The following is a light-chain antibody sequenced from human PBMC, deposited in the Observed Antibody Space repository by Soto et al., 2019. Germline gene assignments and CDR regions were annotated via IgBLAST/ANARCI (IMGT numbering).Light chain of an antibody. CDR1: SSDVGGYNY. Sequence: QSALTQPASVSGSPGQSITISCTGSSSDVGGYNYVSWYQQHHPGKAPKLMIDDVSNRPSGVSNRFSGSKSGNTASLTISGLQAEDEADYYCSSYTTSSTVVFGGGTKLTVL. CDR3: SSYTTSSTVV. J-gene: IGLJ2*01. V-gene: IGLV2-14*03. CDR2: DVS.